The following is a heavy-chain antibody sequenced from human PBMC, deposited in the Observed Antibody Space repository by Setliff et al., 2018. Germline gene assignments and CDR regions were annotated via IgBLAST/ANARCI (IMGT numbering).Heavy chain of an antibody. D-gene: IGHD6-19*01. J-gene: IGHJ4*02. V-gene: IGHV1-69*05. CDR3: ARSPPNRGSGSGWYGDF. CDR1: GGTFSDYG. Sequence: SVKVSCKASGGTFSDYGISWVRQAPGQGLEWMGGTIPIFGTTDYAQKFQGRVTIITDESTSTAFMQLSSLRSEGTAVYYCARSPPNRGSGSGWYGDFWGQGTLVTVSS. CDR2: TIPIFGTT.